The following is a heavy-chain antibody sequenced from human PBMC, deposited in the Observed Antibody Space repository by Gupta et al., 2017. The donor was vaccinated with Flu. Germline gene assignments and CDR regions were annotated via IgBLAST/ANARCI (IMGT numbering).Heavy chain of an antibody. J-gene: IGHJ4*02. CDR1: GFTFSDSW. V-gene: IGHV3-7*01. CDR2: INQDGSTK. D-gene: IGHD5-24*01. CDR3: ARNRGWEQFDY. Sequence: EVQLVESGGGLVQPGGSLRLSCAASGFTFSDSWMNWVRQAPGKGLEWVANINQDGSTKNYVDSLKGRFTASRDNAKNSLYLQMDSLRAEDTAVYFCARNRGWEQFDYWGQGTLVTVSS.